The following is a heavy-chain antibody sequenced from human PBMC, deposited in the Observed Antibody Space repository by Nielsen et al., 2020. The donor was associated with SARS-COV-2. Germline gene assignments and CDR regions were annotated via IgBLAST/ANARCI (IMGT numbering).Heavy chain of an antibody. Sequence: SLKISCAASGFTFDDYAMHWVRQAPWKGLEWVSGISWNSGSIGYADSVKGRFTISRDNSKNTLYLQMNSLRAEDTAVYYCAKLDTAMDHFDYWGQGTLVTVSS. J-gene: IGHJ4*02. CDR3: AKLDTAMDHFDY. CDR2: ISWNSGSI. V-gene: IGHV3-9*01. D-gene: IGHD5-18*01. CDR1: GFTFDDYA.